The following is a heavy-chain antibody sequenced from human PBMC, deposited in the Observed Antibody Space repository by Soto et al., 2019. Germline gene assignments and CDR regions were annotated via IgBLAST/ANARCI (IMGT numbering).Heavy chain of an antibody. Sequence: QVQLVQSWAEVKKPGSSVKVSCKASGGTFSSYTISWVRQAPGQGLEWMGRIIPILGIANYAQKFQGRVTITADKSTSTAYMEMSSLRSEDTAVYYCAREGSSGRGYFDYWGQGTLVTVSS. V-gene: IGHV1-69*08. CDR3: AREGSSGRGYFDY. CDR2: IIPILGIA. D-gene: IGHD2-15*01. J-gene: IGHJ4*02. CDR1: GGTFSSYT.